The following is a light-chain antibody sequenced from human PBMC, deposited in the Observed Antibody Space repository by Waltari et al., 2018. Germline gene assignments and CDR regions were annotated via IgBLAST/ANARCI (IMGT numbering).Light chain of an antibody. V-gene: IGLV2-11*01. Sequence: QSDLTQPRSVSGFPAQSVTISCTGSSGDVGGSTSVSWYQQIPGKAPKLIIYDVSKRPSGVPDRFSGSMSDNTASLTVSGLQAEDEADYFCCSYAANKVVFGGGTRLTVL. CDR3: CSYAANKVV. CDR1: SGDVGGSTS. J-gene: IGLJ2*01. CDR2: DVS.